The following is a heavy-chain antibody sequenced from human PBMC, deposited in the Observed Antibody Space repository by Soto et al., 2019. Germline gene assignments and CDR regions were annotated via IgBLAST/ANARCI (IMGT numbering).Heavy chain of an antibody. CDR1: GFTFSSYS. Sequence: PGGSLRLSCAASGFTFSSYSMNWVRQAPGKGLEWVSSISSSSSYIYYADSVKGRFTISRDNAKNSLYLQMNSLRAEDTAVYYCARDVVGARHNWFDPWGQGTLVTVSS. CDR2: ISSSSSYI. V-gene: IGHV3-21*01. CDR3: ARDVVGARHNWFDP. J-gene: IGHJ5*02. D-gene: IGHD1-26*01.